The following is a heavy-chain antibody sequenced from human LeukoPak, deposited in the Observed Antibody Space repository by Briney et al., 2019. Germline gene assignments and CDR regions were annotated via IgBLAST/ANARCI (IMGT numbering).Heavy chain of an antibody. Sequence: GESLKISCKGSGYRFTSHWIAWVRQMLGKGLEWMGIIYPGDSDTRYSPSFQGQVTISADASINTAYLRWSSLEASDTAMYFCAFGASNWDQFDYWGQGTLVTVSS. V-gene: IGHV5-51*01. CDR2: IYPGDSDT. CDR3: AFGASNWDQFDY. D-gene: IGHD7-27*01. CDR1: GYRFTSHW. J-gene: IGHJ4*02.